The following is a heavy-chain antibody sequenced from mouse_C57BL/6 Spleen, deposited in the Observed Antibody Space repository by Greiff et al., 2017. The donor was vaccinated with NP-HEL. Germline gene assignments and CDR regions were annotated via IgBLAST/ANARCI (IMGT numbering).Heavy chain of an antibody. Sequence: VQLQQSGAELVRPGASVTLSCKASGYTFTDYEMHWVKQTPVHGLEWIGAIDPETGGTAYNQKFKGKAILTADKSSSTAYMELLSLTSDDSAVYYCHYYDSFDYWGQGTTLTVSS. CDR3: HYYDSFDY. V-gene: IGHV1-15*01. J-gene: IGHJ2*01. D-gene: IGHD2-4*01. CDR2: IDPETGGT. CDR1: GYTFTDYE.